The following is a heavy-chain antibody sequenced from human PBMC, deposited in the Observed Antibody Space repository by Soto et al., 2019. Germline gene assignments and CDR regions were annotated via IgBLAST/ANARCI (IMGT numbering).Heavy chain of an antibody. J-gene: IGHJ6*02. Sequence: TSETLSLTCAVSGGSISSSNWWSWVRQPPGKGLEWIGEIYHSGSTNYNPSLKSRVTISVDKSKNQFSLKLSSVTAADTAVYYCASSTRSPYYYYGMDVWGQGTTVTVSS. D-gene: IGHD2-2*01. CDR3: ASSTRSPYYYYGMDV. CDR2: IYHSGST. V-gene: IGHV4-4*02. CDR1: GGSISSSNW.